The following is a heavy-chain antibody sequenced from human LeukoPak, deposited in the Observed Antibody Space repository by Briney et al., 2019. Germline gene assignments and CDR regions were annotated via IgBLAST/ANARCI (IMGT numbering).Heavy chain of an antibody. V-gene: IGHV1-46*01. CDR3: ARAPRNSSTMLDY. J-gene: IGHJ4*02. CDR1: GYTFTRYW. Sequence: GASVKVSCKASGYTFTRYWIQWVRQAPGQGLEWKGLINPDGGSTAYAHRFQGRVTMTRDTSTSTVYMDLSSLRSEDTAVYYCARAPRNSSTMLDYWGQGTLVTVSS. CDR2: INPDGGST. D-gene: IGHD6-13*01.